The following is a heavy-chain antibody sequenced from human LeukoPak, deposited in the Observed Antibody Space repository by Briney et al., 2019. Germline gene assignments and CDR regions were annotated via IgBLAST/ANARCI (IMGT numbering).Heavy chain of an antibody. CDR3: ARGKMGSGYSLDY. V-gene: IGHV3-21*01. CDR1: GFTFSSYS. D-gene: IGHD3-22*01. CDR2: ISSSSSYI. J-gene: IGHJ4*02. Sequence: PGGSLRLSCAAPGFTFSSYSMNWVRQAPGKGLEWVSSISSSSSYIYYADSVKGRFTISRDNAKNSLYLQMNSLRAEDTAVYYCARGKMGSGYSLDYWGQGTLVTVSS.